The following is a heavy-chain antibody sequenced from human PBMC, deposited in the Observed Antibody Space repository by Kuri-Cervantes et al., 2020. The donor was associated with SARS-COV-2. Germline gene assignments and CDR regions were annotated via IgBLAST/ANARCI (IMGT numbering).Heavy chain of an antibody. D-gene: IGHD3-9*01. CDR1: GGSISSGGYY. J-gene: IGHJ4*02. V-gene: IGHV4-31*03. CDR3: ARHYAFDRFHK. Sequence: SETLSLTCTVSGGSISSGGYYWTWIRQHPGKGLEWIAHIYYSGSTYYNPSLKSRVIISVDMSKNQLSLKLSSVTAADTAKYYCARHYAFDRFHKWGQGTQVTVSS. CDR2: IYYSGST.